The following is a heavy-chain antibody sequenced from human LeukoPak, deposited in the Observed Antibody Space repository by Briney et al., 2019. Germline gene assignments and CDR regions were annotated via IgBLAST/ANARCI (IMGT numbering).Heavy chain of an antibody. CDR3: AKWGDYDILTGYYDPDY. D-gene: IGHD3-9*01. J-gene: IGHJ4*02. CDR1: GFTFSNYA. V-gene: IGHV3-23*01. Sequence: GASLRLSCAASGFTFSNYAMSWVRQAPGKGLEWVSAVSGRDDSTYYADSVKGRFTISRDTSKNTLYLQMNSLRAEDTAVYYCAKWGDYDILTGYYDPDYWGQGTLVTVSS. CDR2: VSGRDDST.